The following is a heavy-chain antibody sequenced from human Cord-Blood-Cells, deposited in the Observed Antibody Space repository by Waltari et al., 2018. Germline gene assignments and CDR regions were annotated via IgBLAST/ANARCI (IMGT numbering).Heavy chain of an antibody. J-gene: IGHJ4*02. CDR3: ARASPYYYDSSGYYLDY. CDR2: IYYSGGT. D-gene: IGHD3-22*01. V-gene: IGHV4-59*01. Sequence: QVQLQESGPGLVKPSETLSLTCTVSGGSISSYYWSWIRQPPGKGLEWIGYIYYSGGTNYNPSLRSRVTMSVDTSKYQCSLKLSSVTAADTAVYYCARASPYYYDSSGYYLDYWGQGTLVTVSS. CDR1: GGSISSYY.